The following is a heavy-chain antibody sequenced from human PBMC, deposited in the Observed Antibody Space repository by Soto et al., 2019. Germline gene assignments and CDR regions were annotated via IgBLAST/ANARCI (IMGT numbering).Heavy chain of an antibody. CDR2: ISGSGGST. D-gene: IGHD2-2*01. CDR1: GFTFSSYA. V-gene: IGHV3-23*01. J-gene: IGHJ4*02. Sequence: GGSLRLSCAASGFTFSSYAMSWVRQAPGKGLEWVSAISGSGGSTYYADSVKGRFTISRDNSKNTLYLQMNSLRAEDTAVYYCAKGEYCSSTSCYGKYYFDYWGQGTLVTVSS. CDR3: AKGEYCSSTSCYGKYYFDY.